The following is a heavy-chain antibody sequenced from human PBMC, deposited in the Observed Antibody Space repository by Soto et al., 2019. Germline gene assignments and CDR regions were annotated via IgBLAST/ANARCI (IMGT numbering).Heavy chain of an antibody. CDR1: GDSISSSVW. V-gene: IGHV4-4*02. D-gene: IGHD7-27*01. CDR3: ARKAWVRFDY. J-gene: IGHJ4*02. Sequence: PWETLSLTCAVSGDSISSSVWWTWVRQPPGKGLEWIGEVFHTGDTYFNPSLRSRVAMSVDKSTNEFSLKVTSATAADTAIYYCARKAWVRFDYWGQGALVTVSS. CDR2: VFHTGDT.